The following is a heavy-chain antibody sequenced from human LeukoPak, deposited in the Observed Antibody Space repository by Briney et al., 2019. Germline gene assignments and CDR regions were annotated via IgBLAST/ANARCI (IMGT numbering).Heavy chain of an antibody. D-gene: IGHD6-13*01. Sequence: PSETLSLTCAVYGGSFSGYYWSWIRQPPGKGLEWLGEINHSGSTNYNPSLKSRVTISVDTSKNQFSLKLSSVTAADTAVYYCARVPFTYSSSWYRNWFDPWGQGTLVTVSS. CDR1: GGSFSGYY. CDR3: ARVPFTYSSSWYRNWFDP. J-gene: IGHJ5*02. CDR2: INHSGST. V-gene: IGHV4-34*01.